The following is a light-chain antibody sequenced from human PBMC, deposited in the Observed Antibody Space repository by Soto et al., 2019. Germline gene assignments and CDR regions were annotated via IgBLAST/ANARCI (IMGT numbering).Light chain of an antibody. J-gene: IGKJ5*01. CDR1: QTISSW. CDR2: KAS. CDR3: QQSYNTPIT. Sequence: DIQMTQSPSTLSVSVGDRVTITCRASQTISSWLAWYQQKPGKAPKLLIYKASTLKSGVPSRFSASGSGTEFTLTISSLQPEDFATYYCQQSYNTPITFGQGTRLEIK. V-gene: IGKV1-5*03.